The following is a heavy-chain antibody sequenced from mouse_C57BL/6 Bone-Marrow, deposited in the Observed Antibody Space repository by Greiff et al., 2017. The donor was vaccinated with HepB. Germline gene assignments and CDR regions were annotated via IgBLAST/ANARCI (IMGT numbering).Heavy chain of an antibody. J-gene: IGHJ2*01. Sequence: QVQLQQPGAELVKPGASVKVSCKASGYTFTSYWMHWVKQRPGQGLEWIGRIHPSDSDTNDNQKFKGKATLTVDKSSSTAYMQLSSLPSEDSAVYYCAIDGSSQYYFDCWGQGTTLTVSS. CDR3: AIDGSSQYYFDC. V-gene: IGHV1-74*01. D-gene: IGHD1-1*01. CDR2: IHPSDSDT. CDR1: GYTFTSYW.